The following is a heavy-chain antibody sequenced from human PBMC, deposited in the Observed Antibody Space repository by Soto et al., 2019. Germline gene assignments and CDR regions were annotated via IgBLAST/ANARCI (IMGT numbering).Heavy chain of an antibody. D-gene: IGHD3-22*01. CDR3: ARDYFDSSDYTTNWFDP. V-gene: IGHV4-39*01. CDR2: MYHTGTA. CDR1: GDSISYSRFY. Sequence: WQTRYLNCSAAGDSISYSRFYWAWIRRPPVDELEWIGSMYHTGTASYNPSLKSRVTIFVDTSKNQFSLKLTSVTAADTALYYCARDYFDSSDYTTNWFDPWGQGALVTVSS. J-gene: IGHJ5*02.